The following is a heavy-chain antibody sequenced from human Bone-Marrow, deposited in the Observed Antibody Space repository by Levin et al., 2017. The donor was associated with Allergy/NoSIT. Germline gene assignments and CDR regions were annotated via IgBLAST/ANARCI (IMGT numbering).Heavy chain of an antibody. D-gene: IGHD6-25*01. CDR1: GFTFSNHA. CDR2: INGNAATK. J-gene: IGHJ2*01. Sequence: GESLKISCAASGFTFSNHAMSWVRQVPGKGLEWVAAINGNAATKYYVGSVKGRFTISRDNSQNTLYLQMNNLRAEDTAVYYCAKMSPAPYSSGWSWYFDLWGRGTLVTVSS. CDR3: AKMSPAPYSSGWSWYFDL. V-gene: IGHV3-23*01.